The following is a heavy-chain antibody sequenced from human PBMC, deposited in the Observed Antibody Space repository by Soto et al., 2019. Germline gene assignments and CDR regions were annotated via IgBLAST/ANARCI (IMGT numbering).Heavy chain of an antibody. CDR1: GFTFSRYG. D-gene: IGHD6-25*01. V-gene: IGHV3-21*02. CDR2: ISGLSSYI. Sequence: EVQLVESGGGLVKPGGSLRLSCAASGFTFSRYGMNWVRQAPGKGLELVSSISGLSSYIYYADSVKGRFTVSRDNAKKSLYVQMNSLRAEDTAVYYCARDPQQRLADSYYSGMDVWGQGTTVIVSS. CDR3: ARDPQQRLADSYYSGMDV. J-gene: IGHJ6*02.